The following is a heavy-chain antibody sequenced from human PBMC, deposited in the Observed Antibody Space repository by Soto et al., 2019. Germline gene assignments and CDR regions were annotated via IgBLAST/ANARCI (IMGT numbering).Heavy chain of an antibody. D-gene: IGHD6-13*01. CDR2: ISWNSDNV. CDR3: AKDTQSSNLNALDV. CDR1: GFTFDDYA. Sequence: EVQLVESGGGAVQPGGSLRLSCVVSGFTFDDYAMHWVRHAPGKGLEWVSGISWNSDNVGYGDSVKGRFTISRDNAKNSLYLQMNGLRAEDTAFYYCAKDTQSSNLNALDVWGQGTTVTVSS. V-gene: IGHV3-9*01. J-gene: IGHJ3*01.